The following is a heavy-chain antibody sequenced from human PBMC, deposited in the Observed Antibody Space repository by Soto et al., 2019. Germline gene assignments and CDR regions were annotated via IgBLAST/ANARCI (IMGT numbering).Heavy chain of an antibody. CDR2: ISATGGGT. CDR1: GFKFSNYA. D-gene: IGHD3-16*01. V-gene: IGHV3-23*01. Sequence: GGSLRLSCAASGFKFSNYAMSWVRQAPGKGLEWVSLISATGGGTYYADSVKGRFTISRDNAHNTLYLQVHSLTAEDTAVYYCAKDRRAGGTSAFYFDFWGQGAQVTVSS. J-gene: IGHJ4*02. CDR3: AKDRRAGGTSAFYFDF.